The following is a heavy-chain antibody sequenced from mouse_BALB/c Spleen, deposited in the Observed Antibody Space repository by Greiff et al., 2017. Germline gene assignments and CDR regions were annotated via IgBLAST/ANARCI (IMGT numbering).Heavy chain of an antibody. Sequence: VKLMESGPGLVAPSQSLSITCTVSGFSLTSYGVHWVRQPPGKGLEWLGVIWAGGSTNYNSALMSRLSISKDNSKSQVFLKMNSLQTDDTAMYYCARDYDYDGFAYWGQGTLVTVSA. J-gene: IGHJ3*01. D-gene: IGHD2-4*01. CDR2: IWAGGST. V-gene: IGHV2-9*02. CDR1: GFSLTSYG. CDR3: ARDYDYDGFAY.